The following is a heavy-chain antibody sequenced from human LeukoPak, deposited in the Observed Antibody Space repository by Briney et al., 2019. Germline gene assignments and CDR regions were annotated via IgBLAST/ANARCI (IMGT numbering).Heavy chain of an antibody. D-gene: IGHD3-3*01. CDR2: IKQDGSEK. Sequence: GGSLRLSCAASGFTFTTYWMNWVPQAPGKGLESVANIKQDGSEKYYVDSVKGRFTLSRDSAKNSLYLQMNSLRAEDTAVYYCARAEWSNWYFDLWGRGTLVTVSS. V-gene: IGHV3-7*03. CDR3: ARAEWSNWYFDL. J-gene: IGHJ2*01. CDR1: GFTFTTYW.